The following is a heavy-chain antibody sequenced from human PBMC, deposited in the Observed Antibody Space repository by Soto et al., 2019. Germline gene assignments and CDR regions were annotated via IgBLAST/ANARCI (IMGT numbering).Heavy chain of an antibody. CDR2: ISGSGGST. D-gene: IGHD3-10*01. Sequence: PGGSLRLSCAASGFTFSSNAMSWVRQAPGKGLEWVSGISGSGGSTYYADSVKGRFTISRDNSKNTLYLQMNSLRAEDTAVYYCAKKEEGYYGSGSYGLGPYSGMDVWGQGTTVTVSS. CDR1: GFTFSSNA. J-gene: IGHJ6*02. V-gene: IGHV3-23*01. CDR3: AKKEEGYYGSGSYGLGPYSGMDV.